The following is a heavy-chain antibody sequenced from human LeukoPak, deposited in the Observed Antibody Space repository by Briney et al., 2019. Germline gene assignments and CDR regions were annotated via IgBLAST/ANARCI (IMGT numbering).Heavy chain of an antibody. D-gene: IGHD3-22*01. J-gene: IGHJ6*02. V-gene: IGHV1-69*04. CDR1: GGTFSSYA. Sequence: SVKVSCKASGGTFSSYAISWVRQAPGQGLEWMGKIIPVLGIANYAQKFQGRVTITADKSTSTAYMELSSLRSEDTAVYYCARLDSYYYDSSGPLGGMDVWGQGTTVTVSS. CDR3: ARLDSYYYDSSGPLGGMDV. CDR2: IIPVLGIA.